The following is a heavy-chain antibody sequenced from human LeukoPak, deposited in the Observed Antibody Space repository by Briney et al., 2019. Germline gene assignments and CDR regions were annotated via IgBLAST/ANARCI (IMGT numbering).Heavy chain of an antibody. CDR1: GGSISSYY. Sequence: SETLSLTCTVSGGSISSYYWSWIRQPPGKGLEGIGYIYYSGSTNYNPSLKSRVTISVDTSKNQFSLKLSSVTAADTAVYYCAREDTAKDAFDIWGQGTMVTVSS. CDR3: AREDTAKDAFDI. D-gene: IGHD5-18*01. J-gene: IGHJ3*02. CDR2: IYYSGST. V-gene: IGHV4-59*01.